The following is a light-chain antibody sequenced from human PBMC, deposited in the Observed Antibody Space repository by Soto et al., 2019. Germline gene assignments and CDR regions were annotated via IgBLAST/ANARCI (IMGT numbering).Light chain of an antibody. Sequence: QSVLTQPPSASGSPGQSVTISCTGTSSDVGGYNYVSWYQQHPGKAPKLMIYEVSKRPSGVPDRFSGSKSGNTASLTVPGLQAEDEADYYCSSYAGSNNFVFGGGTKLTVL. V-gene: IGLV2-8*01. J-gene: IGLJ2*01. CDR2: EVS. CDR1: SSDVGGYNY. CDR3: SSYAGSNNFV.